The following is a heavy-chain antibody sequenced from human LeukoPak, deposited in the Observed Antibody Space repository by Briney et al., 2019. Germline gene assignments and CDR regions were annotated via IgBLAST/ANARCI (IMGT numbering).Heavy chain of an antibody. D-gene: IGHD2-15*01. Sequence: SETLSLTCTVSGGSISSYYWSWIRQPPGKGLEWIGYIYYSGSTNYNPSLKSRVTISVDTSKNQFSLKLSSVTAADTAVYYCARGYCSGGSCYRVPGYWGQGTLVTVSS. CDR3: ARGYCSGGSCYRVPGY. V-gene: IGHV4-59*01. J-gene: IGHJ4*02. CDR1: GGSISSYY. CDR2: IYYSGST.